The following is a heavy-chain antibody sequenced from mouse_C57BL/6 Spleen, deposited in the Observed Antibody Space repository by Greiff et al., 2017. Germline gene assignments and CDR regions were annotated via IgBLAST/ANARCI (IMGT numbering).Heavy chain of an antibody. CDR1: GYAFSSSW. V-gene: IGHV1-82*01. D-gene: IGHD1-1*01. CDR3: ARSGTTVVATGYVDV. CDR2: IYPGDGDT. J-gene: IGHJ1*03. Sequence: QVQLKQSGPELVKPGASVKISCKASGYAFSSSWMNWVKQRPGKGLEWIGRIYPGDGDTNYNGKFKGKATLTADKSSSTAYMQLSRLTSEDSAVYFCARSGTTVVATGYVDVWGTGTTVTVSS.